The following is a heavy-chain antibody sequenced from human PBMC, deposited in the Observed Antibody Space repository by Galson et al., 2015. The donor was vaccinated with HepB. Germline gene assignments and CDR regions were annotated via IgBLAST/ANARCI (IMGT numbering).Heavy chain of an antibody. CDR2: ISYDGTNK. V-gene: IGHV3-30*04. CDR1: GFTFSSYI. Sequence: SLRLSCAASGFTFSSYIMHWVRQAPGKGLEWLSLISYDGTNKNYADSVKGRFTISRDNSKDTLYLKMNSLRAEDTAVYYCARDRSLREAQWLVPCFDSWGQGTLVTVSS. CDR3: ARDRSLREAQWLVPCFDS. D-gene: IGHD6-19*01. J-gene: IGHJ4*02.